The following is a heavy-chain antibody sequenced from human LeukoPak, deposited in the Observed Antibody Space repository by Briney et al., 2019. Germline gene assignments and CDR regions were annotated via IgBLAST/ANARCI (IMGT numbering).Heavy chain of an antibody. D-gene: IGHD3-10*01. CDR3: ARDLRGVDCYGSGSYYVFDY. CDR2: ISAYNGNT. J-gene: IGHJ4*02. Sequence: ASVKVSCKASGYTFTSYGISWVRQAPGQGLEWMGWISAYNGNTNYAQKLQGRVTMTTDTSTSTAYMELRSLRSDDTAVYYCARDLRGVDCYGSGSYYVFDYWGQGTLVTVSS. V-gene: IGHV1-18*01. CDR1: GYTFTSYG.